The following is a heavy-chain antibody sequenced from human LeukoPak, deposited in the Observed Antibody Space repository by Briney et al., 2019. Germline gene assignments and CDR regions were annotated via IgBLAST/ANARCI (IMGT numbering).Heavy chain of an antibody. J-gene: IGHJ4*02. V-gene: IGHV3-33*03. D-gene: IGHD6-19*01. Sequence: GESLRLPCAASGFTFSSYGMHWVRQAPGKGLEWVAVVWDDGSSQNYADSVKGRFTISRDNSKNMLYLQMNSLRAEDTAVYYCAKDQWNPDYWGQGTLVSVSS. CDR2: VWDDGSSQ. CDR3: AKDQWNPDY. CDR1: GFTFSSYG.